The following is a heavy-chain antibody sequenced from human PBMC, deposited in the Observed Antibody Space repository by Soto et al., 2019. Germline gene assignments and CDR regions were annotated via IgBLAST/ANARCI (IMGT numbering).Heavy chain of an antibody. CDR1: GFTFSSYA. D-gene: IGHD2-15*01. CDR3: VKDTSIVVVVAATQNYYYYGMDV. V-gene: IGHV3-64D*08. CDR2: ISSNGGST. Sequence: GGSLRLSCSASGFTFSSYAMHWVRQAPGKGLEYVSAISSNGGSTYYADSVKGRFTISRVNSKNTVYLQMSSLRAEDTAVYYCVKDTSIVVVVAATQNYYYYGMDVWGQGTTVTVSS. J-gene: IGHJ6*02.